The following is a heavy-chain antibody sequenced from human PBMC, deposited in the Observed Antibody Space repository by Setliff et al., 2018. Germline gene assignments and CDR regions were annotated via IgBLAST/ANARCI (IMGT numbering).Heavy chain of an antibody. CDR3: TVYNTGSSKDHY. CDR1: GYSISNGYY. J-gene: IGHJ4*02. D-gene: IGHD2-8*02. Sequence: SETLSLTCAVSGYSISNGYYWGWIRQPPGKGLEWIGSIYHSGSTYYNPSLKSRVTISVDTSKNQFSLKLSSVTAADTALYYCTVYNTGSSKDHYWGQGTPVTVSS. V-gene: IGHV4-38-2*01. CDR2: IYHSGST.